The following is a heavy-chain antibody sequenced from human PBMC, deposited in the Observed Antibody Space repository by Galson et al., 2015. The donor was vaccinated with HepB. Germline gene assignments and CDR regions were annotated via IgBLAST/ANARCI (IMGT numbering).Heavy chain of an antibody. CDR2: ISSSSSYI. J-gene: IGHJ3*02. CDR1: GFTFSSYS. D-gene: IGHD3-22*01. V-gene: IGHV3-21*01. Sequence: SLRLSCAASGFTFSSYSMNWVRQAPGKGLEWVSSISSSSSYIYYADSVKGRFTISRDNAKNSLYLQMNSLRAEDTAVYYCAREGSSGYLSGAFDIWGQGTMVTVSS. CDR3: AREGSSGYLSGAFDI.